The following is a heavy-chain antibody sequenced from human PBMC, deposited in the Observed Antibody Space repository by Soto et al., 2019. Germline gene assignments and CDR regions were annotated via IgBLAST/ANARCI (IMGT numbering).Heavy chain of an antibody. D-gene: IGHD2-15*01. CDR1: GFNFYSHG. Sequence: QVQLVESGGRVVQPGRSLRLSCATSGFNFYSHGMHWVRQSPGKGLEWVAVISYDGSNKYYMESVKGRFTISRDNSKNTVSLQMNSLRAEDTAVYYCAKDLSGVTVIDATQGFDSWGQGTLVTVSS. V-gene: IGHV3-30*18. J-gene: IGHJ4*02. CDR2: ISYDGSNK. CDR3: AKDLSGVTVIDATQGFDS.